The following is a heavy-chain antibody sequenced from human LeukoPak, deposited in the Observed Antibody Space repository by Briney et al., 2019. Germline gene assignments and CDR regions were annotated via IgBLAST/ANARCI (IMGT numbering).Heavy chain of an antibody. CDR1: GFTFSSYG. CDR2: IRYDGSNK. Sequence: GGSLRLSCAASGFTFSSYGMHWVRQAPGKGLEWVAFIRYDGSNKYYADSVKGRFTISRDNSKNTLYLQMNSLRAEDTAVYYCAKSDYGGSYYYYMDVWGKGTTVTVSS. D-gene: IGHD4-23*01. V-gene: IGHV3-30*02. CDR3: AKSDYGGSYYYYMDV. J-gene: IGHJ6*03.